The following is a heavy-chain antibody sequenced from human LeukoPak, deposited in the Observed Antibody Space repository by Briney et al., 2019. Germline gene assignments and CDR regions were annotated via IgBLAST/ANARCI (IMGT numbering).Heavy chain of an antibody. J-gene: IGHJ6*03. D-gene: IGHD6-19*01. CDR2: IYYSGST. Sequence: SETLSLTCTVSGGSISSHYWSWIRQPPGKGLEWIGYIYYSGSTNYNPSLKSRVTISVDTSKNQFSLKLSSVTAADTAAYYCARGLSSRWPKHGRLHYYMDVWGKGTTVTVSS. CDR1: GGSISSHY. V-gene: IGHV4-59*11. CDR3: ARGLSSRWPKHGRLHYYMDV.